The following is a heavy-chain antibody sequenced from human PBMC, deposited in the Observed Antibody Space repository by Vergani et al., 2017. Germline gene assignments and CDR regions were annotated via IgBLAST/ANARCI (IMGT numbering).Heavy chain of an antibody. V-gene: IGHV1-69*01. D-gene: IGHD1-26*01. Sequence: QVQLVQSGAEVKKPGSSVKVSCKASGGTFSSYAISWVRQAPGQGLEWMGGIIPIFGTANYAQKFQGRVTITADESTGTAYMELSSLRSEDTAVYYCARDSGDSGSYYYYYYYMDVWGKGTTVTVSS. CDR1: GGTFSSYA. J-gene: IGHJ6*03. CDR3: ARDSGDSGSYYYYYYYMDV. CDR2: IIPIFGTA.